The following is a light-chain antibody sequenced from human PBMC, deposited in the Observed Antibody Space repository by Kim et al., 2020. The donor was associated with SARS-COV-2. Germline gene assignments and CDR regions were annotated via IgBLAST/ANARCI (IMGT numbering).Light chain of an antibody. CDR1: QSVGTY. Sequence: SLSPGERATVSCRASQSVGTYLAWYQQKPGQAPRLLIYDASNRATGISARFSGSGSGTDFTLTISSLEPEDFAVYYCQQRSNWPLTFGGGTKLEI. V-gene: IGKV3-11*01. J-gene: IGKJ4*01. CDR3: QQRSNWPLT. CDR2: DAS.